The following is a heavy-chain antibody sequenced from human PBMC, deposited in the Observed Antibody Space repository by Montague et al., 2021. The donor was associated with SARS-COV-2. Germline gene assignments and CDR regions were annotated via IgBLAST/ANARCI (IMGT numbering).Heavy chain of an antibody. CDR1: GFTVRSNY. CDR2: IYSGDST. Sequence: SLRLSCAASGFTVRSNYMSWVRQAPGKGLEWVSVIYSGDSTYYADSVKGRFTISRDNSKNTLYLQMNSLRAEDTAVYYCAARARYYYDMDDWGQGTTVTVSS. CDR3: AARARYYYDMDD. V-gene: IGHV3-66*01. J-gene: IGHJ6*02.